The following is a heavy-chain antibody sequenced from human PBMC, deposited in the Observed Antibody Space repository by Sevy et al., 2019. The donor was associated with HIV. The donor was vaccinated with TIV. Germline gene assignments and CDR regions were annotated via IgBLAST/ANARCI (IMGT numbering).Heavy chain of an antibody. Sequence: ASVKVSCKASGYTFTSYYMHWVRQAPGQGLEWMGIINPSGGSTSYAQKFQGRVTMTRDTSTSTVYMELSSLRSEDTAVYYCARAGGCSSTGCYRYYYYYMDVWGKGTTVTVSS. V-gene: IGHV1-46*01. J-gene: IGHJ6*03. CDR2: INPSGGST. D-gene: IGHD2-2*01. CDR1: GYTFTSYY. CDR3: ARAGGCSSTGCYRYYYYYMDV.